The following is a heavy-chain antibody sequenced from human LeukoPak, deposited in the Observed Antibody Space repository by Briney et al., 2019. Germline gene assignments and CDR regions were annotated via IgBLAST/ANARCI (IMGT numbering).Heavy chain of an antibody. CDR3: ARFGCSSTSCDEQGIYYYYYGMDV. Sequence: ASVKVSCKASGYTFTGYYMHWVRQAPGQGLEWMGWINPNSGGTNYAQKFQGRVTMTRDTSISTACMELSRLRSDDTAVYYCARFGCSSTSCDEQGIYYYYYGMDVWGQGTTVTVSS. V-gene: IGHV1-2*02. CDR2: INPNSGGT. CDR1: GYTFTGYY. J-gene: IGHJ6*02. D-gene: IGHD2-2*01.